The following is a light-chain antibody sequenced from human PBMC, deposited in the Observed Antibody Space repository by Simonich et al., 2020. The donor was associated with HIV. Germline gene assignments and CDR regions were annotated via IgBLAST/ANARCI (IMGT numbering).Light chain of an antibody. J-gene: IGKJ1*01. CDR2: AAS. CDR3: QQYNSYSWT. Sequence: IQLTQSPSFLSASVGDRVTITCRASQGISSYLAWYQQKPGKAPKLLIYAASTLQSGVPSRFSGSGSGTEFTLTISSLQPDDFATYYCQQYNSYSWTFGQGTKVGIK. V-gene: IGKV1-9*01. CDR1: QGISSY.